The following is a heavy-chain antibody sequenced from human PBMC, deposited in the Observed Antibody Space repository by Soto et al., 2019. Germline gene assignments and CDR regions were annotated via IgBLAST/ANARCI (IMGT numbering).Heavy chain of an antibody. CDR1: GGSFSGYY. CDR2: INHSGST. V-gene: IGHV4-34*01. J-gene: IGHJ3*02. Sequence: PSETLSLTCAVYGGSFSGYYWSWIRQPPGKGLEWIGEINHSGSTNYNPSLKSRVTISVDTSKSQFSLKLSSVTAADTAVYYCAREGGVYDFWSGSPLAAFDIWGQGTMVTVSS. CDR3: AREGGVYDFWSGSPLAAFDI. D-gene: IGHD3-3*01.